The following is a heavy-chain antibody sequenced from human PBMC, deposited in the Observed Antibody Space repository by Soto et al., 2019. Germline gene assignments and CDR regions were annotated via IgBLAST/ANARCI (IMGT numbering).Heavy chain of an antibody. Sequence: QVQLQESGPGLVKPSGTLSLTCAVSGASISSTCWWTWVRQPPGKGLEWIGEIYYSGSTNYNPSRKSRATIAVDKSTNQFSLRVSSVTDADTAVYYCARVGLSTSRYGMDVWGQGTTVTVSS. CDR3: ARVGLSTSRYGMDV. CDR1: GASISSTCW. V-gene: IGHV4-4*02. J-gene: IGHJ6*02. CDR2: IYYSGST. D-gene: IGHD2-2*01.